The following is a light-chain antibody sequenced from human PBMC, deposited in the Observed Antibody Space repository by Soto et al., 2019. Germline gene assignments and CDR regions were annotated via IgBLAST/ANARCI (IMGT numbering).Light chain of an antibody. J-gene: IGKJ1*01. CDR2: DAS. CDR3: QQYDSYWT. CDR1: QSISNW. V-gene: IGKV1-5*01. Sequence: IQKTHSGTTLSASLGDRVFITCRASQSISNWLAWYQQKPGKAPKLLIYDASNLESGVPSRFSGSGSGTQFTLTISSLQPDDFATYYCQQYDSYWTFGQGTKV.